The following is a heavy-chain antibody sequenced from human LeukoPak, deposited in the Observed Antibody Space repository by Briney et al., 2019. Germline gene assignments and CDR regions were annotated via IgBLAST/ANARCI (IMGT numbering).Heavy chain of an antibody. CDR3: AKDCSSRWYRDAFDI. J-gene: IGHJ3*02. V-gene: IGHV3-30*02. CDR2: IRYDGSNK. Sequence: PGGSLRLSCATSGFTFSSYGMHWVRQAPGKGLGWVTFIRYDGSNKYYADSVKGRFTISRDNSKNTLYLQMNSLRAEDTAVYYCAKDCSSRWYRDAFDIWGQGTMVTVSS. D-gene: IGHD6-13*01. CDR1: GFTFSSYG.